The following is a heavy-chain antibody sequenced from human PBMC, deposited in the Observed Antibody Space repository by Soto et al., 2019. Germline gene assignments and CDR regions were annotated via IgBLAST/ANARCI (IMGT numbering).Heavy chain of an antibody. D-gene: IGHD2-21*01. V-gene: IGHV5-51*01. J-gene: IGHJ6*01. CDR3: ARLFPYYYYYNGMDV. CDR1: GYTFTNYW. Sequence: VESLTISCEVSGYTFTNYWIASVLLMPGKALEWMGIIYPGDSDTTYSPSFEGQVTISADKSISTTYLQWSSLKASDTAIYYCARLFPYYYYYNGMDVWGQGTTVTVSS. CDR2: IYPGDSDT.